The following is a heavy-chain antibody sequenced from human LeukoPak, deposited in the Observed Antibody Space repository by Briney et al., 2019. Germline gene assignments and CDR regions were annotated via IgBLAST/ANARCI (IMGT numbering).Heavy chain of an antibody. D-gene: IGHD6-19*01. CDR1: GGSISNYY. J-gene: IGHJ5*01. CDR3: ARGQWLAPHPDS. Sequence: SETLSLTCTVSGGSISNYYWSWIRQPPGKGLEWIGYIYYSGSTNYNPSLKGRVTMSLDTSKNQFSLKLSSMTAADTAVYYCARGQWLAPHPDSWGQGTLVTVSA. CDR2: IYYSGST. V-gene: IGHV4-59*01.